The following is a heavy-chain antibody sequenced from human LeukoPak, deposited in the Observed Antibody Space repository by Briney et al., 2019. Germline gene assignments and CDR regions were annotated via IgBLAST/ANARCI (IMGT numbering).Heavy chain of an antibody. D-gene: IGHD2-15*01. CDR2: ISAYNGNT. Sequence: LXXMGWISAYNGNTNYAQKLQGRVTMTTDTSTSTAYMELRSLRSDDTAVYYCARSKILDDLDYWGQGTLVTVSS. J-gene: IGHJ4*02. CDR3: ARSKILDDLDY. V-gene: IGHV1-18*01.